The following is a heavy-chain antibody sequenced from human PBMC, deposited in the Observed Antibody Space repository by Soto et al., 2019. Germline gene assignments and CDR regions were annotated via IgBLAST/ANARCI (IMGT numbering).Heavy chain of an antibody. CDR1: GGTFSSYA. D-gene: IGHD6-13*01. CDR3: ASTGYSSSWKIYYYYGMDV. J-gene: IGHJ6*04. CDR2: IIPIFGTA. Sequence: SVKVSCKASGGTFSSYAISWVRQAPGQVLEWMGGIIPIFGTANYAQKFQGRVTTTADKSTSTAYMELSSLRSEDTAVYYCASTGYSSSWKIYYYYGMDVWGK. V-gene: IGHV1-69*06.